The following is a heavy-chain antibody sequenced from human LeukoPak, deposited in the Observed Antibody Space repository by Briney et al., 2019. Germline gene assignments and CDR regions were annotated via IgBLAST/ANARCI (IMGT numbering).Heavy chain of an antibody. D-gene: IGHD2-8*01. CDR1: GGSFSGYY. V-gene: IGHV4-34*01. Sequence: SETLSLTCAVYGGSFSGYYWSWIRQPPGKGLEWIGEINHSGSTNYNPSLKSRVTISVDTSKNQFSLKLSSVTAADTAVYYCARLARNGWFDPWGQGTLVTVSS. CDR2: INHSGST. J-gene: IGHJ5*02. CDR3: ARLARNGWFDP.